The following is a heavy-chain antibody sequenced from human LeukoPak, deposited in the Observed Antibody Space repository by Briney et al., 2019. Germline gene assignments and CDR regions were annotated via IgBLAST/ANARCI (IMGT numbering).Heavy chain of an antibody. CDR3: ARATYYYDSSGYRAIYYFGY. CDR2: INSDGSTT. Sequence: PGGSLRLSCAASGFTFSSYWMHWVRQAPGKGLVWVSRINSDGSTTTYADSVKGRFTISRDNAKDTLYLQMTSLRAEDTAVYYCARATYYYDSSGYRAIYYFGYWGQGTLVTVSS. J-gene: IGHJ4*02. D-gene: IGHD3-22*01. CDR1: GFTFSSYW. V-gene: IGHV3-74*01.